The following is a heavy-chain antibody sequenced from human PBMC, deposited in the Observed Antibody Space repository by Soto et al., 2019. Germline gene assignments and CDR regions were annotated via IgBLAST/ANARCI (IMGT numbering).Heavy chain of an antibody. V-gene: IGHV3-30*18. J-gene: IGHJ4*02. CDR1: GFTFSSYG. CDR3: AKHESQSKADY. CDR2: ISYDGSNK. Sequence: GGSLRLSCAASGFTFSSYGMHWVRQAPGKGLEWVAVISYDGSNKYYADSVKGRFTISRDNSKNTLYLQMNSLRAEDTAVYYCAKHESQSKADYWGQGTLVTVSS.